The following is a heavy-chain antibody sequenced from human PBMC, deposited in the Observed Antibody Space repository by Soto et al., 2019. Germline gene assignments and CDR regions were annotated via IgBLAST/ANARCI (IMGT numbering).Heavy chain of an antibody. V-gene: IGHV3-7*01. CDR2: IKQDGSEK. Sequence: GESLKISCAASGFTFSSYWMSWVRQAPGKGLEWVANIKQDGSEKYYVDSVKGRFTISRDNAKNSLYLQMNSLRAEDTAVYYCARSVGIVGATEYFQHWGQGTLVTVSS. CDR3: ARSVGIVGATEYFQH. CDR1: GFTFSSYW. J-gene: IGHJ1*01. D-gene: IGHD1-26*01.